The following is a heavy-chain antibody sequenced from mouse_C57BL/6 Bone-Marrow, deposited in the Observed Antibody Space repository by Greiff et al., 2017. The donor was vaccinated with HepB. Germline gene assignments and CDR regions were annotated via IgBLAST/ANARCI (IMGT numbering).Heavy chain of an antibody. D-gene: IGHD2-3*01. CDR1: GYTFTSYW. Sequence: QVQLKQPGAELVKPGASVKLSCKASGYTFTSYWMQWVKQRPGQGLEWIGGIDPSDSYTNYNQKFKGKATLTVDTSSSTAYMQLSSLTSEDSAVYYCARYDGYYGLDYWGQGTTLTVSS. V-gene: IGHV1-50*01. CDR3: ARYDGYYGLDY. J-gene: IGHJ2*01. CDR2: IDPSDSYT.